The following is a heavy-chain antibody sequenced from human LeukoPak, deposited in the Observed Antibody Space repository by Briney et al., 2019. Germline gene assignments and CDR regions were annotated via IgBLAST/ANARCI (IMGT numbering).Heavy chain of an antibody. Sequence: GGSLRLSCAASGFTFSSYAMHWVRQAPGKGLEWVAVISYDGSNKYYADSVKGRFTISRDNSKNTLYLQMNSLRAEDTAVYYCARERLGDAFDIWGQGTMVTVSS. CDR1: GFTFSSYA. CDR3: ARERLGDAFDI. J-gene: IGHJ3*02. D-gene: IGHD6-19*01. CDR2: ISYDGSNK. V-gene: IGHV3-30-3*01.